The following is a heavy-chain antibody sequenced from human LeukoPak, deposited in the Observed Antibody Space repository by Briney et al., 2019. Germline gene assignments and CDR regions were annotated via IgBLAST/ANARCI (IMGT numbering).Heavy chain of an antibody. J-gene: IGHJ4*02. CDR3: AKVKYQQMQCYDY. CDR1: GFTFSSYG. V-gene: IGHV3-30*02. Sequence: PGGSLRLSCAASGFTFSSYGMHWVRQAPGKGLEWVAFIRYDGSNKYYADSVKGRFTISRDNSKNTLYLQMNSLRAEGTAVYYCAKVKYQQMQCYDYWGQGTLVTVSS. D-gene: IGHD2-2*01. CDR2: IRYDGSNK.